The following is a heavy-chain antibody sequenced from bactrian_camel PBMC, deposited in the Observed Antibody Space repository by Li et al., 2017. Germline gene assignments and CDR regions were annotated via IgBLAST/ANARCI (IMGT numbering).Heavy chain of an antibody. CDR2: IANGGSST. V-gene: IGHV3S40*01. CDR1: GFTYGTYH. D-gene: IGHD2*01. Sequence: VQLVESGGGSVQPGGSLTLSCAASGFTYGTYHMSWVRQAPGKGLEWVSSIANGGSSTYYADSVKGRFTISRDNTKNTVTLEMNNLNLEDTAMYYCALGFARGTISVDHRGQGTQVTVS. J-gene: IGHJ4*01.